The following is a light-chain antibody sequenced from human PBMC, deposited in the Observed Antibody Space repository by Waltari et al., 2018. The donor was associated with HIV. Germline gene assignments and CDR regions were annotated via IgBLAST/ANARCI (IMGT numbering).Light chain of an antibody. V-gene: IGLV1-47*01. Sequence: HSVLTQPPPASGPPGPGVPISCSGRSSDNGLNYVSWYQQLPGPAPKLPISRKNQRPSGVPDRFSGSMSGTSASLTISGLRSEDEAHYYCAAWDDSLSGRVFGEGTKLTVL. J-gene: IGLJ3*02. CDR2: RKN. CDR3: AAWDDSLSGRV. CDR1: SSDNGLNY.